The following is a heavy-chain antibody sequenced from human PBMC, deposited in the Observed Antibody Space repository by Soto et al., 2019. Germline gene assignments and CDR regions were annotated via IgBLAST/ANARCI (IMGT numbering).Heavy chain of an antibody. CDR2: ISYDGSNT. J-gene: IGHJ4*02. Sequence: GGSLRLSCVASGFTFSSYGMHWVRQAPGKGLEWFTIISYDGSNTYYAVSVKGRFTISRDYSKNTLYLQMNSLRAEDTSVYYCSKEGGLSGSYYISSSYYFDYWGQGTLVTVSS. D-gene: IGHD1-26*01. CDR3: SKEGGLSGSYYISSSYYFDY. CDR1: GFTFSSYG. V-gene: IGHV3-30*18.